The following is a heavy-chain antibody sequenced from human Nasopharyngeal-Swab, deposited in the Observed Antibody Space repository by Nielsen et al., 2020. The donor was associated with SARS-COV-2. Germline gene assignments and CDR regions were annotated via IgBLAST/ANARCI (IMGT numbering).Heavy chain of an antibody. J-gene: IGHJ6*03. CDR1: GYTFTSYY. Sequence: ASVKVSCKASGYTFTSYYMHWVRQAPGQGLEWMGIINPSGGSTSYAQKFQGRVTMTRDTSTSTVYMELSSLGSEDTAVYYCARDRITIFGVVIISGGMDVWGKGTTVTVSS. CDR3: ARDRITIFGVVIISGGMDV. V-gene: IGHV1-46*01. D-gene: IGHD3-3*01. CDR2: INPSGGST.